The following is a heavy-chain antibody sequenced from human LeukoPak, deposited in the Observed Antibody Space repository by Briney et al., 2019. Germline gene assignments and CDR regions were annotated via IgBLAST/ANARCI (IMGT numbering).Heavy chain of an antibody. CDR2: ISYDGSNK. V-gene: IGHV3-30-3*01. Sequence: PGGSLRLSCTASGFTFSSYAMHWVRQAPGKGLEWVAVISYDGSNKYYADSVKGRFTISRDNSKNTLYLQMNSLRAEDTAVYYCARDQRLVTDDDAFDIWGQGTMVTVSS. CDR3: ARDQRLVTDDDAFDI. J-gene: IGHJ3*02. CDR1: GFTFSSYA. D-gene: IGHD3-9*01.